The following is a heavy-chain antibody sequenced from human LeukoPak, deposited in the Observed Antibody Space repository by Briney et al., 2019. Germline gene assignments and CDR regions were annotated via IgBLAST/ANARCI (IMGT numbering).Heavy chain of an antibody. D-gene: IGHD3-10*01. J-gene: IGHJ6*04. CDR3: ARGRIMVRGVMDV. V-gene: IGHV4-34*01. CDR1: GGSFSGYY. CDR2: INHSGST. Sequence: PSETLSLTCAVYGGSFSGYYWSWIRQPPGKGLEWIGEINHSGSTNYNPSLKSRVTISVDTSENQFSLKLSSVTAADTAVYYCARGRIMVRGVMDVWGIGTTVTVSS.